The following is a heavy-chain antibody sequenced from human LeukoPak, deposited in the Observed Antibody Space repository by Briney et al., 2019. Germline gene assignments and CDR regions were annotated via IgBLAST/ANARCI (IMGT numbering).Heavy chain of an antibody. CDR3: ATGGYSYGFY. CDR1: GGTFSSYA. V-gene: IGHV1-69*13. Sequence: EASVKVSCKASGGTFSSYAISWVRQAPGQGLEWMGGIIPIFGTANYAQKFQGRVTITADESTSTAYMELSSLRSEDTAVYYCATGGYSYGFYWGQGTLVTVSS. J-gene: IGHJ4*02. D-gene: IGHD5-18*01. CDR2: IIPIFGTA.